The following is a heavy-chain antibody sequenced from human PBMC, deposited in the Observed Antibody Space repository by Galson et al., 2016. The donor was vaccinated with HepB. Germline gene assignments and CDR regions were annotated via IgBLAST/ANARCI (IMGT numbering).Heavy chain of an antibody. J-gene: IGHJ6*02. D-gene: IGHD2-2*01. Sequence: SCKVSGYSFTDYYIHWVQQAPGKGLEWMGLIDPEDGETVYAEKFQGRVTITADTSTDTAYMELSSLRSEDAAVYYCARSVSGAIGDVYYGMDVWGQGTTVIVSS. CDR3: ARSVSGAIGDVYYGMDV. CDR2: IDPEDGET. CDR1: GYSFTDYY. V-gene: IGHV1-69-2*01.